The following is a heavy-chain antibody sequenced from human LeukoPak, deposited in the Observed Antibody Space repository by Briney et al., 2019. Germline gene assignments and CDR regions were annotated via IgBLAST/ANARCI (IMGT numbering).Heavy chain of an antibody. CDR1: GGTFSSNT. CDR2: IIPILGIA. D-gene: IGHD3-22*01. V-gene: IGHV1-69*02. CDR3: ARYYYDSSGPGAFDP. Sequence: SVKVSCKASGGTFSSNTISWVRQAPGQGLEWMGRIIPILGIANYAQKFQGRVTITADKSTSTAYMELSSLRSEDTAVYYCARYYYDSSGPGAFDPWGQGTLVTVSS. J-gene: IGHJ5*02.